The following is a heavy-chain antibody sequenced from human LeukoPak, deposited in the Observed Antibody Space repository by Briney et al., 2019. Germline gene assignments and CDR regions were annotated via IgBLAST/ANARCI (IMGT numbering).Heavy chain of an antibody. J-gene: IGHJ4*02. CDR3: ARERNLEIAVAGTIFDY. V-gene: IGHV3-23*01. Sequence: PGGSLRLSCAASGFTFSTYAMSWVRLAPGKGLELVSASIGSSGSTYYADSVKGRFTISRDNSKNTLYLQMNSLTAEDTAVYYCARERNLEIAVAGTIFDYWGQGTLVTVSS. D-gene: IGHD6-19*01. CDR2: SIGSSGST. CDR1: GFTFSTYA.